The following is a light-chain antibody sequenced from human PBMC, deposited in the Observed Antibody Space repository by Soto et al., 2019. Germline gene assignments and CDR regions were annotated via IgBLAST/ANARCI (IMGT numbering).Light chain of an antibody. CDR1: QSVSSN. J-gene: IGKJ1*01. Sequence: EIVMKQSPATLSVSPGERATLSCRASQSVSSNLAWYQQKPGQAPRLLIYGASTRATGIPARFSGSGSGTELTLTISSLQSEDFAVYYCQQYNNWPPWTFCQGTKVEIK. V-gene: IGKV3-15*01. CDR2: GAS. CDR3: QQYNNWPPWT.